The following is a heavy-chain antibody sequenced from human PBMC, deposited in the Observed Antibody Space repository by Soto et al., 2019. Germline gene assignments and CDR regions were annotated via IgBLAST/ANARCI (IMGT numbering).Heavy chain of an antibody. Sequence: LSFSSYWMSWVRQAPGKGLEWVANMKQDGIEKYYADSVKGRFTISRDNAKNSLYLQMNSLRAEDTAVYYCARNPPMTRGNGMDVWGQGTTVTVSS. V-gene: IGHV3-7*03. CDR3: ARNPPMTRGNGMDV. D-gene: IGHD3-10*01. CDR2: MKQDGIEK. J-gene: IGHJ6*02. CDR1: LSFSSYW.